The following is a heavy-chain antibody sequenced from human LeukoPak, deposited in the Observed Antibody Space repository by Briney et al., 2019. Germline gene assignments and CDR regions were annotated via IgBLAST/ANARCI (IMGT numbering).Heavy chain of an antibody. CDR1: GFTFSSYA. CDR3: ARDPNYYGSGTDMVGYFGY. J-gene: IGHJ4*02. D-gene: IGHD3-10*01. V-gene: IGHV3-30*04. Sequence: PGRSLRLSCAASGFTFSSYAMHWVRQAPGKGLEWVAVISYDGSNKYYADSVKGRFTISRDNSKNTLYLQMNSLRAEDTAVYYCARDPNYYGSGTDMVGYFGYWGQGTLVTVSS. CDR2: ISYDGSNK.